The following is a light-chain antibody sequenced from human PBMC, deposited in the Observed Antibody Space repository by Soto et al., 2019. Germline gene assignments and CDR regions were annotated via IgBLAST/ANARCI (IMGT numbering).Light chain of an antibody. Sequence: AIRITQSPSSLSASTGDRVTITCRASQGISSYLAWYQQKPGKAPKLLIYAASTLQGGVPSRFSGSGSGTDFTLTISCLQSEDFATYYCQQYYSYPWTLGQGTKVDIK. CDR3: QQYYSYPWT. V-gene: IGKV1-8*01. CDR1: QGISSY. J-gene: IGKJ1*01. CDR2: AAS.